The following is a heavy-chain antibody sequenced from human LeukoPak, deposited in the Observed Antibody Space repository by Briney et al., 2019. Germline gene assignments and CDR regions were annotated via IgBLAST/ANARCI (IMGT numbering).Heavy chain of an antibody. J-gene: IGHJ5*02. CDR1: GYTFTGYY. V-gene: IGHV1-2*02. Sequence: ASVKVSCKASGYTFTGYYMHWVRQAPGQGLEWMGWINPNSGGTNYAQKFQGRVTMTRDTSISTAYMELSRLRSDGTAVYYCARDVAAGIAADGSEYNWFDPWGQGTLVTVSS. CDR2: INPNSGGT. CDR3: ARDVAAGIAADGSEYNWFDP. D-gene: IGHD6-13*01.